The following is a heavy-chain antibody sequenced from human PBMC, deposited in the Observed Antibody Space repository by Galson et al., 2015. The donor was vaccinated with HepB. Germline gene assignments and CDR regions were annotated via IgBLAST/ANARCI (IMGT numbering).Heavy chain of an antibody. Sequence: QVQLQESGPGLVKPSETLSLTCTVSGGSISSYYWSWIRQPPGKGLEWIGYIYYSVSTNYNPSLKSRVPLAVDTSKNQFSLKLSSVTAADTALYYCARGVDYYYYMDVWGKGTTVTVSS. V-gene: IGHV4-59*08. CDR2: IYYSVST. J-gene: IGHJ6*03. CDR1: GGSISSYY. CDR3: ARGVDYYYYMDV. D-gene: IGHD2-21*01.